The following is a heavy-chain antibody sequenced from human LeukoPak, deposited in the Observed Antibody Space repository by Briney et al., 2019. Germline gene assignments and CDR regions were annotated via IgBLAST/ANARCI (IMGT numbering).Heavy chain of an antibody. Sequence: PGGSLRLSCTASGFSFGDYAMSWVRQTPGKGLEWVGFIRSKAYGGTTEYAASVKGRFTISRDDSKSIAYLQMNSLKTEDTAVHYCTGKFGGASDYWGQGTLVTVSS. CDR3: TGKFGGASDY. V-gene: IGHV3-49*04. CDR1: GFSFGDYA. D-gene: IGHD3-16*01. CDR2: IRSKAYGGTT. J-gene: IGHJ4*02.